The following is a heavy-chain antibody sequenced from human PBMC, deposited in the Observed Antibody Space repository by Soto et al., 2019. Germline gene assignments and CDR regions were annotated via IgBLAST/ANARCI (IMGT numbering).Heavy chain of an antibody. CDR2: IGSSSSIM. Sequence: EVQLVESGGGLVQPGGSLRLSCAASGFTFSSYSMNWVRQAPGKGLEWVSDIGSSSSIMYYADSVKGRFTISRDNAKNSLYLQTNSLRAEDTAVYYCARVAVAGHYWYFDLWGRGTLVTVSS. CDR1: GFTFSSYS. J-gene: IGHJ2*01. D-gene: IGHD6-19*01. CDR3: ARVAVAGHYWYFDL. V-gene: IGHV3-48*01.